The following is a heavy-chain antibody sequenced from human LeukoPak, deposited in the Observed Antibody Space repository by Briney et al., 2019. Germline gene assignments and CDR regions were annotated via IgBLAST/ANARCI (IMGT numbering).Heavy chain of an antibody. D-gene: IGHD3-3*01. J-gene: IGHJ4*02. V-gene: IGHV4-30-4*08. Sequence: SETLSLTCTVSGGSISSGDYYWSWIRQPPGKGLEWIGYICYSGSTYYNPSLKSRVTISVDTSKNQFSLKLSSVTAADTAVYYCARIHVLRFLEWLNFDYWGQGTLVTVSS. CDR2: ICYSGST. CDR1: GGSISSGDYY. CDR3: ARIHVLRFLEWLNFDY.